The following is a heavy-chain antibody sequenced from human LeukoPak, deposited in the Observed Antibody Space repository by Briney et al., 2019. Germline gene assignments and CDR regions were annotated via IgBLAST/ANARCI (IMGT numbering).Heavy chain of an antibody. CDR1: GFTVSSNY. D-gene: IGHD5-18*01. V-gene: IGHV3-66*01. Sequence: GGSLRLSCAASGFTVSSNYMSWVRQAPGKGLEWVSVIYSGGSTYYADSVKGRFTISRDNSKNTLYLQMNSLRAEDTAVYYCARDRRYSYADYWGQGTLVTVSS. CDR3: ARDRRYSYADY. J-gene: IGHJ4*02. CDR2: IYSGGST.